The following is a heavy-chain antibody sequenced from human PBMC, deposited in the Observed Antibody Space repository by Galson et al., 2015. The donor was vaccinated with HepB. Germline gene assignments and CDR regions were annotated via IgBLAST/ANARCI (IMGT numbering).Heavy chain of an antibody. V-gene: IGHV3-64D*06. CDR1: GFTFSSYA. J-gene: IGHJ4*02. D-gene: IGHD3-10*01. CDR2: ISSNGGST. CDR3: VKGIRVRGVIITHFDY. Sequence: SLRLSCAASGFTFSSYAMHWVRQAPGKGLEYVSAISSNGGSTYYADSVKGRFTISRDNSKNTLYLQMSSLRAEDTAVYYCVKGIRVRGVIITHFDYWGQGTLVTVSS.